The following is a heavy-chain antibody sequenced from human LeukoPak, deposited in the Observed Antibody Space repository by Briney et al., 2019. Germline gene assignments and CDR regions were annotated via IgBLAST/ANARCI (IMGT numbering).Heavy chain of an antibody. CDR2: ISWSGDRI. Sequence: GGSLRLSCAASGFTFEDHVMHWVRQAPGKGLEWVSSISWSGDRIGYADAVKGRFTISRDNAKNSLFLQMNSLRVEDTALYYCAKDLGGSATTVWGQGTLVTVSS. J-gene: IGHJ4*02. CDR3: AKDLGGSATTV. V-gene: IGHV3-9*01. CDR1: GFTFEDHV. D-gene: IGHD2-2*01.